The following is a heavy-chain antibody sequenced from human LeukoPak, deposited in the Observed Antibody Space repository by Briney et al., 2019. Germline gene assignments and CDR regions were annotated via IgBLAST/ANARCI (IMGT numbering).Heavy chain of an antibody. CDR2: INPNSGGT. J-gene: IGHJ4*02. CDR3: ARVGDYVWGMYYLDN. D-gene: IGHD3-16*01. CDR1: GYTFTDYY. Sequence: ASVKVSCKASGYTFTDYYMHWVRQAPGQGLEWMGWINPNSGGTNYAQNFQGRVTMTRDTSISTAYMEVSRLRSDDTAVYYCARVGDYVWGMYYLDNWGQGTLVTVSS. V-gene: IGHV1-2*02.